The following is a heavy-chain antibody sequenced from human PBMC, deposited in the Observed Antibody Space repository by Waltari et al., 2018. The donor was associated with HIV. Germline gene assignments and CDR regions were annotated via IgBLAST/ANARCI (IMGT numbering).Heavy chain of an antibody. V-gene: IGHV1-69*12. J-gene: IGHJ6*02. CDR2: INPSLRTA. Sequence: QVQLVQSGAEVKKPGSSVKVSCKASGGTFSSYAISWVRQAPGQGLEWMGGINPSLRTANYAQKFQGRVTITADESTSTAYMERSSLRSEDTAVYYCARRRDSNYRRYYYYYGMDVWGQGTTVTVSS. CDR1: GGTFSSYA. D-gene: IGHD4-4*01. CDR3: ARRRDSNYRRYYYYYGMDV.